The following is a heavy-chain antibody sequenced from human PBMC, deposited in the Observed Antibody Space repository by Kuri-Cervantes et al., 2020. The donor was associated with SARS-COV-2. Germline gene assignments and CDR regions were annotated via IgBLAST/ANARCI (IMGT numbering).Heavy chain of an antibody. D-gene: IGHD2-8*01. J-gene: IGHJ6*03. Sequence: ASVKVSCKASGYTFTSYGISWVRQAPGQGLEWMGWISAYNGNTNYAQMFQGRVTMTSDTSTSTVYMALSSLRSEYTAVCYCARGAIVLRTEYMDVWGQGTTVTVSS. CDR1: GYTFTSYG. CDR2: ISAYNGNT. V-gene: IGHV1-18*01. CDR3: ARGAIVLRTEYMDV.